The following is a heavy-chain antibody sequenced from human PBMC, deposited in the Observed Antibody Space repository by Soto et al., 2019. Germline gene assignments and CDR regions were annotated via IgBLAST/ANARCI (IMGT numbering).Heavy chain of an antibody. J-gene: IGHJ3*02. Sequence: QVQLVQSGAEVKKPGSSVKVSCKASGGTFSSYAISWVRQAPGQGLEWMGGIIPIFGTANYAQKFQGRVTITADKSTSTAYLELSSLGSEDTAVYYCARVVVVTARGLDAFDIWGQGTMVTVSS. D-gene: IGHD2-21*02. V-gene: IGHV1-69*06. CDR1: GGTFSSYA. CDR2: IIPIFGTA. CDR3: ARVVVVTARGLDAFDI.